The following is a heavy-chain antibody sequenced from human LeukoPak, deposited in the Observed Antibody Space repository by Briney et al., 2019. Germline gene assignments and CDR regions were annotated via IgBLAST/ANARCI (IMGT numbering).Heavy chain of an antibody. CDR1: GYTFTGYY. V-gene: IGHV1-2*06. D-gene: IGHD6-19*01. J-gene: IGHJ3*02. Sequence: GASVKVSCKASGYTFTGYYIHWVRLAPGQGLEWMGRINPNSGGADYAQKFQGRVSMTRDTSISTAYMELSSLRSDDTAVYYCARGPRLDSSGWYYGAFDIWGQGTMVTVS. CDR2: INPNSGGA. CDR3: ARGPRLDSSGWYYGAFDI.